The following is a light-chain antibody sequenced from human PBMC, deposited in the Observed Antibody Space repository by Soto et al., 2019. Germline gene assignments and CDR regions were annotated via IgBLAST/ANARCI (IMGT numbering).Light chain of an antibody. J-gene: IGKJ1*01. CDR3: QQYNSYSKT. CDR1: QSIGMW. V-gene: IGKV1-5*01. Sequence: DIRMTQSPSTLSASVGDRVTITCRASQSIGMWLAWFQQKPGKAPKVLIHDAYSLESGVPSRFSGSGSGTEFTLTISSLQPEDSATYYCQQYNSYSKTFGQGTKVDIK. CDR2: DAY.